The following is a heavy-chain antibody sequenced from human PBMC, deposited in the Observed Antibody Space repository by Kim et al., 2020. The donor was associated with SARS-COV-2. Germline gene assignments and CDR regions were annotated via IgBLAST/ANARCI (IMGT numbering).Heavy chain of an antibody. CDR3: ARAREAAAGSYYFDY. Sequence: PSLKSRVTLAVDSSKNQFTLKLSSVTAADTAVYYCARAREAAAGSYYFDYWGQGTLVTVSS. D-gene: IGHD6-13*01. V-gene: IGHV4-31*02. J-gene: IGHJ4*02.